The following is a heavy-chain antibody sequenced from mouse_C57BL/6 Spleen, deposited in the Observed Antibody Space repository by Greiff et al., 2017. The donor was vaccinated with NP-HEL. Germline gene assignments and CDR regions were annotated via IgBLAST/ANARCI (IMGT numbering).Heavy chain of an antibody. CDR3: ARVPYYGSSYDAMDY. CDR2: IHPNSGST. Sequence: QVQLQQPGAELVKPGASVKLSCKASGYTFTSYWMHWVKQRPGQGLEWIGMIHPNSGSTNYNQKFKGKSTLTVDKSSSTAYMQLSSLTSEDSAVYYCARVPYYGSSYDAMDYWGQGTSVTVSS. V-gene: IGHV1-64*01. D-gene: IGHD1-1*01. J-gene: IGHJ4*01. CDR1: GYTFTSYW.